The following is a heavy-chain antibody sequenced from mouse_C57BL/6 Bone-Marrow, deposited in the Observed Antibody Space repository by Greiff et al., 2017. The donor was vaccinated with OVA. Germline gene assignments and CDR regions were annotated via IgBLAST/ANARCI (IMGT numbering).Heavy chain of an antibody. CDR2: IYPRSGNT. D-gene: IGHD1-1*01. Sequence: QVHVKQSGAELARPGASVKLSCKASGYTFTSYGISWVKQRTGQGLEWIGEIYPRSGNTYYNEKFKGKATLTADKSSSTAYMELRSLTSEDSAVYFCARGGYYYGSSYAMDYWGQGTSVTVSS. CDR3: ARGGYYYGSSYAMDY. CDR1: GYTFTSYG. J-gene: IGHJ4*01. V-gene: IGHV1-81*01.